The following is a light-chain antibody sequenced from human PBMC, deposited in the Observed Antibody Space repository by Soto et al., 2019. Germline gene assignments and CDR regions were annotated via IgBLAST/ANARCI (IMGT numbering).Light chain of an antibody. CDR3: QQYGSSPPLT. J-gene: IGKJ4*01. CDR1: QSVSSSY. Sequence: EIVLTQSPGTLSLSPGERATLSCRASQSVSSSYLAWYQQKPGQAPRLLFYGASSRATGIPDRFSGSGSGTDFTLTIRRLEPEDFAVYYCQQYGSSPPLTFGGGTTGDI. CDR2: GAS. V-gene: IGKV3-20*01.